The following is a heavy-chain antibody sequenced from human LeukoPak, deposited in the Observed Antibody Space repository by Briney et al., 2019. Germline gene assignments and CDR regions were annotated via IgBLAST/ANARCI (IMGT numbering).Heavy chain of an antibody. Sequence: PGGSLRLSCAASGFDFSSYAVSWVRQAPGKGLEWVSAIIGSGGSTYYADSVKGRFTVSRDNPRNTLYLQMNSLRAEDTAVYYCGKDEQGFGMQTSHWGQGTLVTVSS. CDR3: GKDEQGFGMQTSH. CDR2: IIGSGGST. D-gene: IGHD1-14*01. J-gene: IGHJ4*02. CDR1: GFDFSSYA. V-gene: IGHV3-23*01.